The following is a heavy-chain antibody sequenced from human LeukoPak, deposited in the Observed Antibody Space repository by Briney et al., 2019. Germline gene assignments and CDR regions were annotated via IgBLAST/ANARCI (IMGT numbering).Heavy chain of an antibody. Sequence: SETLSLTCTVSGDSISSSSSYWGWIRQPPGKGLEWIGTISYSGNTYSNPSLRRRFTTSVDTSKNQFSLQLTSVTAADSAIYYCARQGDGGRAYDHWDQGTLVTVSS. D-gene: IGHD4-23*01. CDR3: ARQGDGGRAYDH. J-gene: IGHJ4*02. V-gene: IGHV4-39*01. CDR1: GDSISSSSSY. CDR2: ISYSGNT.